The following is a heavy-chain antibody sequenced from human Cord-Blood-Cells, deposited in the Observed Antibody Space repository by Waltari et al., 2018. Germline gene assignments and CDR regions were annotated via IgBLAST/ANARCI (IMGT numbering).Heavy chain of an antibody. CDR1: GYTFTGYY. D-gene: IGHD4-4*01. Sequence: QVQLVQSGAEVKKPGASVKVSCQASGYTFTGYYMNWGRQAPGQGLEWMGWINPNSGGTNYAQKFQGWVTMTRDTSISTAYMELSRLRSDDTAVYYCARALDDSNYWYFDLWGRGTLVTVSS. V-gene: IGHV1-2*04. CDR3: ARALDDSNYWYFDL. CDR2: INPNSGGT. J-gene: IGHJ2*01.